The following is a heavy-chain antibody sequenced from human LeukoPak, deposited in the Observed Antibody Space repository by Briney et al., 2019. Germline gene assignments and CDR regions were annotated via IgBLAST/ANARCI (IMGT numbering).Heavy chain of an antibody. V-gene: IGHV4-59*01. CDR3: ARSDWFRGEETPT. CDR1: GGSIRSYY. J-gene: IGHJ5*02. D-gene: IGHD3-9*01. CDR2: IYYSGNT. Sequence: SETLSLTCSVSGGSIRSYYWSWIRQPPGKGLEWIGYIYYSGNTNYNPSLKSRVTISVDTSKNQFSLKLSSVTAADTAVYHCARSDWFRGEETPTWGQGTLVTVSS.